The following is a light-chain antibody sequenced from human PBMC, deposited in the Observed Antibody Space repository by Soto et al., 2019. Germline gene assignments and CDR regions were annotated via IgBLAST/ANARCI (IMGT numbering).Light chain of an antibody. CDR2: DAS. V-gene: IGKV1-5*01. Sequence: DLQMTQSPSSVSASVGDRVSITCRASQDIGDWLAWYQQKPGKAPRLLIYDASSLESWVPSRFSGSGSGTEFTLTISSLQPDDFATYYCQHYNSYSEAFGQGTKVDIK. J-gene: IGKJ1*01. CDR3: QHYNSYSEA. CDR1: QDIGDW.